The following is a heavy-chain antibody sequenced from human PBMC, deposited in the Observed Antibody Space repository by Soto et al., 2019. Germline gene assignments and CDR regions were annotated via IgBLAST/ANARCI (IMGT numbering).Heavy chain of an antibody. D-gene: IGHD2-2*01. CDR1: GFTFSSYW. V-gene: IGHV3-74*01. J-gene: IGHJ5*01. Sequence: GGSLRLSCAASGFTFSSYWMHWVRQAPGKGLVWVSRINSDGSETYYVDSAKGRFTISRDNARDSLYLQMNSLRAEDTAVYYCARDTGWNTFIVPPSTCWFDSWGQGTLVTVSS. CDR3: ARDTGWNTFIVPPSTCWFDS. CDR2: INSDGSET.